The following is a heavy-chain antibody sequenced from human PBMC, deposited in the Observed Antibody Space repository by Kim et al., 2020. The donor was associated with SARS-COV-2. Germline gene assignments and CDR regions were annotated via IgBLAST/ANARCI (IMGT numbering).Heavy chain of an antibody. CDR1: GGSITSSAYH. J-gene: IGHJ4*02. CDR2: FYYTGST. CDR3: ARHFRGSSIRFLGLFHFDY. Sequence: SETLSLTCTVSGGSITSSAYHWGWIRQPPGKGLKGIGRFYYTGSTYSNPSLKSRVTISVDASNNQFSLKLSPVTAADTAVYYCARHFRGSSIRFLGLFHFDYWGQGTLVTVSS. V-gene: IGHV4-39*01. D-gene: IGHD2-21*01.